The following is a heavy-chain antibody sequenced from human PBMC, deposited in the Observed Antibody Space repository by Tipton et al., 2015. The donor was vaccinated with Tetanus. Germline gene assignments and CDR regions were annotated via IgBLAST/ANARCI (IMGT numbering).Heavy chain of an antibody. CDR1: GGSISSYY. Sequence: PGLVKPSETLSLTCTLSGGSISSYYWSWVRQPPGKGLEWLGYVFYSGSTDLNPSLKSRVTISVDTSNNLFSLKLSSVTAADTAVYYCASSHYDFWSGYLNWFDPWGQGTLVTVSS. D-gene: IGHD3-3*01. J-gene: IGHJ5*02. CDR2: VFYSGST. V-gene: IGHV4-59*08. CDR3: ASSHYDFWSGYLNWFDP.